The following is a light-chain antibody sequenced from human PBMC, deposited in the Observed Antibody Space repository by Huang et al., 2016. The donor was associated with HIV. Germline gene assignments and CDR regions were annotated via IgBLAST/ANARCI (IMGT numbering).Light chain of an antibody. CDR1: QGISKY. J-gene: IGKJ3*01. CDR3: QKCNSAPFT. Sequence: DIQMTQSPSSLSASVGDRVTITCRASQGISKYLAWYQQKPGKVPKLLIYAASTLQSGVPSRFSGSGSGTDFTLTISSLQPEDVATYYCQKCNSAPFTFGPGTKVDIK. CDR2: AAS. V-gene: IGKV1-27*01.